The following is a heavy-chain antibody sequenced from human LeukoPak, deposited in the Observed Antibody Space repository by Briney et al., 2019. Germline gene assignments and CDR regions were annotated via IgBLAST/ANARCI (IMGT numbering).Heavy chain of an antibody. V-gene: IGHV4-59*01. J-gene: IGHJ6*04. Sequence: SETLSLTCTVSGGSISSYYWSWIRRPPGKGLEWIWYIYYSGSTNYNPSLKSRVTISVDTSQNQFSLKLSSVTAADPAVYYCELLAVAGTRGGYYYYRMDVWGKGTTVTVSS. CDR3: ELLAVAGTRGGYYYYRMDV. CDR2: IYYSGST. CDR1: GGSISSYY. D-gene: IGHD6-19*01.